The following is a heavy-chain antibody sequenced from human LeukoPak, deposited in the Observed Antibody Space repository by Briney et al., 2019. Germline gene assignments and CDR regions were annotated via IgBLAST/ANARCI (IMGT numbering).Heavy chain of an antibody. J-gene: IGHJ4*02. CDR2: IYTSGST. CDR1: GGSISSYY. CDR3: ARLLTAARSYYFDY. V-gene: IGHV4-4*09. D-gene: IGHD6-6*01. Sequence: SETLSLTCTVSGGSISSYYWSWIRQPPGKGPEWIGYIYTSGSTDYNPSLKSRVTISVDTSKNQFSLKLSSVTAADTAVYYCARLLTAARSYYFDYWGQGTLVTVSS.